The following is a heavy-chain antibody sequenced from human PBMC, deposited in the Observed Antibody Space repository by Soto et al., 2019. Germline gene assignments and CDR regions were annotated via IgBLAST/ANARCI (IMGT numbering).Heavy chain of an antibody. D-gene: IGHD3-22*01. Sequence: TSETLSLTCTVSGDSISTFYWGWMRQSPGKELEWIGYVYYTGSTNYNPSLKSRVTISVDKSKNQFSLKLTSANAADTDVYYCARGRTVRNYADDSSDYFYFFDYWGQGTKVTVYS. CDR2: VYYTGST. V-gene: IGHV4-59*01. CDR3: ARGRTVRNYADDSSDYFYFFDY. CDR1: GDSISTFY. J-gene: IGHJ4*02.